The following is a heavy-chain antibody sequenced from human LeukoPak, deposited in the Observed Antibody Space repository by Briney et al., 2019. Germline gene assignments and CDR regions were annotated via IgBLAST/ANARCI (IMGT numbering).Heavy chain of an antibody. Sequence: SETLSLTCAVYGGSFRGYYWSWIRQPPGKGLEWIGEINHSGSTNYNPSLKSRVTISVDTSKNQFSLKLSSVTAADTAVYYCARGLRGSGSYYSYYYYYMDVWGKGTTVTVSS. D-gene: IGHD3-10*01. CDR1: GGSFRGYY. CDR2: INHSGST. CDR3: ARGLRGSGSYYSYYYYYMDV. V-gene: IGHV4-34*01. J-gene: IGHJ6*03.